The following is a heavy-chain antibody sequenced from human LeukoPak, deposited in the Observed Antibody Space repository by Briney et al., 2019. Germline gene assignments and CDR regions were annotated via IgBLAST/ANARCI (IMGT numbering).Heavy chain of an antibody. J-gene: IGHJ5*02. CDR1: GYTFTGYY. Sequence: ASVKVSCKASGYTFTGYYMHWVRQAPGQGLEWMGWINPNSGGTNYAQKFQGRVTMTRDTSISTAYMELSSLRSEDTAVYYCAGATYYYGNSDYYYQINWFDPWGRGTLVTVSS. V-gene: IGHV1-2*02. CDR2: INPNSGGT. CDR3: AGATYYYGNSDYYYQINWFDP. D-gene: IGHD3-22*01.